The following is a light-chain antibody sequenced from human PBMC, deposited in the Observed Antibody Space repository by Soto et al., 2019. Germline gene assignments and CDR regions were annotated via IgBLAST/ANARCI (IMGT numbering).Light chain of an antibody. J-gene: IGKJ1*01. V-gene: IGKV3-20*01. CDR1: QSLTSNN. CDR2: GAS. CDR3: QQYGRPLWT. Sequence: NVLTQSPGTLSLSPGERATLSCRASQSLTSNNLVWYQQKPGQAPRLLIYGASNRATGIPDRFSGSWSGTDFTLTISRLQPEDCAVYYCQQYGRPLWTFGQGTKVEMK.